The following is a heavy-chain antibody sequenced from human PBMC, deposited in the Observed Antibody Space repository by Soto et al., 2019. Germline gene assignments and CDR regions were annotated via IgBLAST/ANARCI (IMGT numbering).Heavy chain of an antibody. D-gene: IGHD2-2*01. CDR3: AHQLLPTFGFDP. V-gene: IGHV4-59*01. CDR2: VYFSGSS. Sequence: PSETLSLTCTVSAGSITSYYWSWIRQPPGKGLEWIGYVYFSGSSKYNPSLKSRITISVDRSKNQFSLKLSSVTAADTAVYYCAHQLLPTFGFDPWGQGTLVTVSS. J-gene: IGHJ5*02. CDR1: AGSITSYY.